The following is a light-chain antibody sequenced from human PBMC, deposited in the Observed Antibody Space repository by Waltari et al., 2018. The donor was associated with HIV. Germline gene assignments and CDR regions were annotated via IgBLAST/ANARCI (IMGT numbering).Light chain of an antibody. Sequence: SDLTQPASLSGFLGQSITLSRTGGDSAVGFYNFIPWYQQQPGKVPKLFLYEVGPRASGIPGRFSGSKSGNTASLTISGLQIEDEGLYFCASYTADDTILFGGGTTVTVL. V-gene: IGLV2-14*01. CDR1: DSAVGFYNF. J-gene: IGLJ2*01. CDR3: ASYTADDTIL. CDR2: EVG.